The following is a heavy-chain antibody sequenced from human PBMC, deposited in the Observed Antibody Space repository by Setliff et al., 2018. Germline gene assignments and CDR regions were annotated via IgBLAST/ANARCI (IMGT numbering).Heavy chain of an antibody. Sequence: SETLSLTCTVAGATISSYYWSWIRQPAGKVLEWIGHIYIGGSANYNPSLKSRVTMSIDTSKNQFSLKLNSVTAADMAVYYCARATRNNLDYWGQGTLVTVSS. D-gene: IGHD1-20*01. CDR2: IYIGGSA. CDR3: ARATRNNLDY. CDR1: GATISSYY. V-gene: IGHV4-4*07. J-gene: IGHJ4*02.